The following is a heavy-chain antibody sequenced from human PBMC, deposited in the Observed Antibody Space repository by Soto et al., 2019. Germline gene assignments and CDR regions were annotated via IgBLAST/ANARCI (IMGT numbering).Heavy chain of an antibody. Sequence: QVQLVQSGAEVKKPGSSVKVSCTASEGTFNSYTISWVRQAPGQGLEWMGRVIPILGMANFAQKFQGRVMITADKYTSTAYMVLSSLRSDDTAVYYCATNYGSGSTHFDYWGQGTLVTVSS. J-gene: IGHJ4*02. V-gene: IGHV1-69*02. CDR2: VIPILGMA. CDR1: EGTFNSYT. D-gene: IGHD3-10*01. CDR3: ATNYGSGSTHFDY.